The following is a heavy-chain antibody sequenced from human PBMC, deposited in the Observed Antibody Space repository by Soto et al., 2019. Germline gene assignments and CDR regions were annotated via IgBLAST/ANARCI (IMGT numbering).Heavy chain of an antibody. D-gene: IGHD1-20*01. CDR3: RILRPHYYYYMDV. J-gene: IGHJ6*03. CDR2: IYYSGST. V-gene: IGHV4-59*01. CDR1: GGSISSYY. Sequence: SETLSLTCTVSGGSISSYYWSWIRQPPGKGLEWIGYIYYSGSTNYNPSLKSRVTISVDTSKNQFSLKLSSVTAADTAVYCCRILRPHYYYYMDVWGKGTTVTVSS.